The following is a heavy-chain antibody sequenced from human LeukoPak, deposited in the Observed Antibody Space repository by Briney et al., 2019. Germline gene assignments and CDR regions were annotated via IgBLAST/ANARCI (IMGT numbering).Heavy chain of an antibody. CDR1: GFTFDDHG. Sequence: PGGSPRLSCAASGFTFDDHGMSWVRQAPGKGLEWVAFIRYDGSNKYYADSVKGRFTISRDNSKNTLYLQMNSLRAEDTAVYYCAKISLGLAIGELDYWGQGTLVTVSS. D-gene: IGHD1-1*01. V-gene: IGHV3-30*02. CDR2: IRYDGSNK. J-gene: IGHJ4*02. CDR3: AKISLGLAIGELDY.